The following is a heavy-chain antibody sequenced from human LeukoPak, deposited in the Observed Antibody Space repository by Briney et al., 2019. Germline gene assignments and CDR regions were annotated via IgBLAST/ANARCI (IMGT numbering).Heavy chain of an antibody. CDR1: GGSFSGYY. D-gene: IGHD1-26*01. J-gene: IGHJ4*02. CDR2: INHSGST. V-gene: IGHV4-34*01. CDR3: ARGRYSGSYFLN. Sequence: SETLSLTCAVHGGSFSGYYWSWIRQPPGKGLEWIGEINHSGSTNYNPSLKSRVTISVDTSKNQFSLKLSSVTAADTAVYYCARGRYSGSYFLNWGQGTLVTVSS.